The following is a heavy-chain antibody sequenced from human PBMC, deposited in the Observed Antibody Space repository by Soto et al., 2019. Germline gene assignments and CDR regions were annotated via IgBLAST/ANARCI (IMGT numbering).Heavy chain of an antibody. CDR2: IIPIFGTA. CDR1: GGTFSSYA. J-gene: IGHJ6*02. Sequence: SVKVSCKASGGTFSSYAISWVRQAPGQGLEWMGGIIPIFGTANYAQKFQGRVTITADESTSTAYMELSSLRSEDTAVYYCATDYDILTGMSGYHYGMDVWGQGTTVTVSS. V-gene: IGHV1-69*13. CDR3: ATDYDILTGMSGYHYGMDV. D-gene: IGHD3-9*01.